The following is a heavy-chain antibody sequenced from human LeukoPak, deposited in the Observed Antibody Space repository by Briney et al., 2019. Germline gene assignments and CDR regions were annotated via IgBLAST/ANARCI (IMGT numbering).Heavy chain of an antibody. J-gene: IGHJ4*02. Sequence: ASVKVSCKASGYTFTSNCIHWVRQAPGQGLEWMGMIYPRDGSTSYAQKFQGRVTVTRDTSTSTVHMELSGLRSEDAAVYYCARDQEGFDYWGQGTLVTVSS. CDR1: GYTFTSNC. CDR2: IYPRDGST. CDR3: ARDQEGFDY. V-gene: IGHV1-46*01.